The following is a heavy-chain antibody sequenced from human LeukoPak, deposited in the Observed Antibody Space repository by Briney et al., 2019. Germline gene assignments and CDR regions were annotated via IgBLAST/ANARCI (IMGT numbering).Heavy chain of an antibody. D-gene: IGHD3-16*01. J-gene: IGHJ6*03. V-gene: IGHV3-11*01. CDR3: ARVGGPVKTFRARVSHYVAV. Sequence: GGSLRLSCAASGFTFSDYYMGWMRQTPDKGLEWVSYLSPGGNMVYYVASVKGRFTISRDNDESSLYIQMNSLRAEDTAVYYCARVGGPVKTFRARVSHYVAVWGKGTTVTVSS. CDR2: LSPGGNMV. CDR1: GFTFSDYY.